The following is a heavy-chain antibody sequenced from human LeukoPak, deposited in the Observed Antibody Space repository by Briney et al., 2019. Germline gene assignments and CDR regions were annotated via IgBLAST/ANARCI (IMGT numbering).Heavy chain of an antibody. V-gene: IGHV3-30-3*02. J-gene: IGHJ3*02. D-gene: IGHD4-17*01. Sequence: PGRSLRLSCAASGFTFSSYAMHWVRQAPGKGLEWVAVISYDGSNKYYADSVKGRFTISRDTSKNTQSLQMNSLRAEDTAVYYCAKHRDYGDYWDAFDIWGQGTMVTVSS. CDR2: ISYDGSNK. CDR3: AKHRDYGDYWDAFDI. CDR1: GFTFSSYA.